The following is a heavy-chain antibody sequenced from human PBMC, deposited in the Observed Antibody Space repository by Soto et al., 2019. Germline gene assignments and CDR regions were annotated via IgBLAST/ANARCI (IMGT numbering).Heavy chain of an antibody. CDR3: ARDPAIPHYYDSSGYYFHY. V-gene: IGHV1-69*13. J-gene: IGHJ4*02. CDR2: IMPIFGTA. D-gene: IGHD3-22*01. CDR1: GVAISCYA. Sequence: VKLSCKASGVAISCYASSWVQHDPRQGLEWMGGIMPIFGTANYAQKFQGRVTITADESTSTAYMELSSLRSEDTAVYYCARDPAIPHYYDSSGYYFHYWGQGTLVTV.